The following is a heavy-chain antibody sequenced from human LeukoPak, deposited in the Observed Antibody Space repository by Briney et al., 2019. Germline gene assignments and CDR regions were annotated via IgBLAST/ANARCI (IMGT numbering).Heavy chain of an antibody. CDR3: ARMGVLYGDYDDY. J-gene: IGHJ4*02. CDR1: GGSISSSSYY. D-gene: IGHD4-17*01. V-gene: IGHV4-39*01. Sequence: SETLSLTCTVSGGSISSSSYYWGWIRQPPGKGLEWIGSIYYSGSTYYNPSLKSRVTISVDTSKNQFSLKLSSVTAADTAVYYCARMGVLYGDYDDYWGQGTLVAVSS. CDR2: IYYSGST.